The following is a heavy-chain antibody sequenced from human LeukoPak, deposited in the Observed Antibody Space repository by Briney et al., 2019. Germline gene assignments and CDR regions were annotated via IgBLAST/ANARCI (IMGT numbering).Heavy chain of an antibody. V-gene: IGHV3-21*01. Sequence: TSGGSLRLSCAASGFTFSSYNMNWVRQAPGKGLEWVSSISGRSSYINYADSVKGRFTISRDNAKNSLYLQMNSLRAEDTAIYYCASEILGYDAFDFWGQGTMVTVSS. CDR1: GFTFSSYN. D-gene: IGHD7-27*01. CDR3: ASEILGYDAFDF. CDR2: ISGRSSYI. J-gene: IGHJ3*01.